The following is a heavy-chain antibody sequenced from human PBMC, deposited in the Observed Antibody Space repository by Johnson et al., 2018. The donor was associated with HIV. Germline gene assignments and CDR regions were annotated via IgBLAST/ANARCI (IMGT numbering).Heavy chain of an antibody. CDR3: ARVGSSTWYTFLETKSLFAFDI. D-gene: IGHD6-13*01. CDR1: GFTFSDHY. Sequence: QVQLVESGGGLVKAGGSLRLSCAASGFTFSDHYMTWIRQAPGKGLECISSISSSGRTTYYADSVKGRFTISRNNVQNSMLLQMNSLRADDTAVYYCARVGSSTWYTFLETKSLFAFDIWGQGTMVIVSS. V-gene: IGHV3-11*04. J-gene: IGHJ3*02. CDR2: ISSSGRTT.